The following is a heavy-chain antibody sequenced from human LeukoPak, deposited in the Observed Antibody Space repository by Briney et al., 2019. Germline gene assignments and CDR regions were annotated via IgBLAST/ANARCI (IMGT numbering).Heavy chain of an antibody. V-gene: IGHV3-66*02. J-gene: IGHJ6*03. CDR3: AREWAGAYYCYYMDV. CDR2: IYSGGST. Sequence: PGGSLRLSCAASGFTVSSNYMSWVRQAPGRGLEWVSVIYSGGSTYYADSVKGRFTISRDNSKNTLYLQMNSLRAEDTAVYYCAREWAGAYYCYYMDVWGKGTTVTVSS. CDR1: GFTVSSNY. D-gene: IGHD6-19*01.